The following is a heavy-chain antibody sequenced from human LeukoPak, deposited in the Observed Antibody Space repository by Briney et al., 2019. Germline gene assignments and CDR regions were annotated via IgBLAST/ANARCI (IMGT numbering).Heavy chain of an antibody. CDR2: ITDSGGAT. J-gene: IGHJ4*02. V-gene: IGHV3-23*01. CDR1: GFTFSIYA. D-gene: IGHD2-2*01. CDR3: AQRAQLPKRHFDY. Sequence: GGSLRLSCAASGFTFSIYAMSWVCQAPGKGLEWVSTITDSGGATYHADSVKGRFTISRDNSKNTLYLQMNSLRAEDTAVYYCAQRAQLPKRHFDYWGQGTLVTVSS.